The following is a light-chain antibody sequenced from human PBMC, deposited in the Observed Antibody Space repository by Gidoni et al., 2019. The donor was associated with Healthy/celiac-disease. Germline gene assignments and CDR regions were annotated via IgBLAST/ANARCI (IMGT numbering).Light chain of an antibody. Sequence: EIALTQSPATLSLSPGERATLPCRASQRVSSYLAWYQQKPGQAPRLLIYDASNRATGIPARFSGSGSGTDFTLTISSLEPEDFAVYYCQQRSNWPLTFGGGTKVEIK. J-gene: IGKJ4*01. CDR2: DAS. V-gene: IGKV3-11*01. CDR1: QRVSSY. CDR3: QQRSNWPLT.